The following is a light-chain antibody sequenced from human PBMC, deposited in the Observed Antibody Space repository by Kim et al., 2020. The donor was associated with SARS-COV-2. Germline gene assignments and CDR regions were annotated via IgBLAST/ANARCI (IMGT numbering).Light chain of an antibody. J-gene: IGLJ2*01. CDR3: SSYTGRSVI. V-gene: IGLV2-14*03. CDR1: SSDVGRYTF. CDR2: DAR. Sequence: PGQSITISCTGTSSDVGRYTFVSWYQQRPGKVPKLIIYDARSRPSEVSNRFSGSKSGNTASLTISGLQADDEADYYCSSYTGRSVIFGGGTQLTVL.